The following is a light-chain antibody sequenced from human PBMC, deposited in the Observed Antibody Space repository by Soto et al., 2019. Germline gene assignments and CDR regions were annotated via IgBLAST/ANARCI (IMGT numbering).Light chain of an antibody. J-gene: IGKJ1*01. V-gene: IGKV1-5*01. CDR3: QQYASFYPA. Sequence: DVQMSQSPSTLSASVGDRVTITCRASQSISKHLAWYQLRPGKAPRLLIYYASTLDRGVPSRFSGSGSGTAFTLTIISLQPDDFATYYCQQYASFYPAFGQGTKVGI. CDR2: YAS. CDR1: QSISKH.